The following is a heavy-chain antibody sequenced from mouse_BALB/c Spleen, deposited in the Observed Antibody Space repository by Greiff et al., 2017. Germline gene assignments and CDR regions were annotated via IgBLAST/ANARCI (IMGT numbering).Heavy chain of an antibody. D-gene: IGHD4-1*01. Sequence: EVKLMESGGGLVQPGGSRKLSCAASGFTFSSFGMHWVRQAPEKGLEWVAYISSGSSTIYYADTVKGRFTISRDNPKNTLFLQMTSLRSEDTAMYYCARFGGLGRDYWGQGTLVTVSA. V-gene: IGHV5-17*02. CDR3: ARFGGLGRDY. CDR2: ISSGSSTI. CDR1: GFTFSSFG. J-gene: IGHJ3*01.